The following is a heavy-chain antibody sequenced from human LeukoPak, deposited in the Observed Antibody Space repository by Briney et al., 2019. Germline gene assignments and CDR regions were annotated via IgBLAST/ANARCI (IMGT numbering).Heavy chain of an antibody. Sequence: GGSMRLASAASGLTVSSNYMSWVRQAPGKGLEWVSVIYSGGSTYYADSVKGRFTISRDNSKNTLYLQMNSLRAEDTAVYYCARDTIFGGYDSWSYWGQGTLVTVSS. J-gene: IGHJ4*02. D-gene: IGHD5-12*01. CDR3: ARDTIFGGYDSWSY. CDR1: GLTVSSNY. CDR2: IYSGGST. V-gene: IGHV3-66*01.